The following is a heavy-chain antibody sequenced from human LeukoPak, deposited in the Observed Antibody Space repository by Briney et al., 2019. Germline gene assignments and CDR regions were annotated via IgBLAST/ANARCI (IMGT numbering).Heavy chain of an antibody. J-gene: IGHJ5*02. CDR2: ITPDSKNI. Sequence: SXVXWVRQSPGXPLEWVGWITPDSKNIKYAQRLQGRVTIGRDMSTNKAYMELSNLNIDDTAVYYCAAERYRDGCCWFAVWGQGTQVTVSS. V-gene: IGHV1-58*01. CDR1: SX. CDR3: AAERYRDGCCWFAV. D-gene: IGHD5-12*01.